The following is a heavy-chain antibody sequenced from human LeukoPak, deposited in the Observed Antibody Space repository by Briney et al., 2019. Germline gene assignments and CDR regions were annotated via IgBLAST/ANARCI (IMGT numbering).Heavy chain of an antibody. J-gene: IGHJ5*02. CDR2: MNPNSGNT. V-gene: IGHV1-8*01. CDR1: GYTFTSYD. Sequence: ASVKVSCKASGYTFTSYDINWVRQATGQGLEWMGWMNPNSGNTGYAQKFQGRVTMTRNTSISTAYMELSSLRSEDTAVYYCARGLAAPKRRGTNWFDPWGQGTLVTVSS. CDR3: ARGLAAPKRRGTNWFDP. D-gene: IGHD6-13*01.